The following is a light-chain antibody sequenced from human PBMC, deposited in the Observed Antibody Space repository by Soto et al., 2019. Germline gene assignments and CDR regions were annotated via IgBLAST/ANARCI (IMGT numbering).Light chain of an antibody. CDR1: QSVSSN. CDR2: GAS. CDR3: QHYNNWPT. V-gene: IGKV3-15*01. J-gene: IGKJ1*01. Sequence: IVVTQSPATLSMPPGERATLSCRSSQSVSSNLAWYQQKPGQPPRLLMYGASTIATGKAASLSTSGCGTELTLTIASPQSEDFPVYYCQHYNNWPTVGKGTKV.